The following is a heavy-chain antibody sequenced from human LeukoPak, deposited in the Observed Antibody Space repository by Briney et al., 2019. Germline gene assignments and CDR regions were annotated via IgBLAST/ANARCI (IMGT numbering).Heavy chain of an antibody. CDR3: ARGDRARARYCSGGSCYGVGFDY. J-gene: IGHJ4*02. V-gene: IGHV4-34*01. CDR2: INHSGST. CDR1: GGSFSGYY. D-gene: IGHD2-15*01. Sequence: LSETLSLTCAVYGGSFSGYYWSWIRQPPGKGLEWIGEINHSGSTNYNPSLKSRVTISVDTSKNQFSLKLSSVTAADTAVYYCARGDRARARYCSGGSCYGVGFDYWGQGTLVTVSS.